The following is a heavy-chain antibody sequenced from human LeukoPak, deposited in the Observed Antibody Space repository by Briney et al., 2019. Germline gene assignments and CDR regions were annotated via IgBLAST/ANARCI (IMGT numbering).Heavy chain of an antibody. J-gene: IGHJ4*02. CDR3: ARDRFFGVVSTAFDY. D-gene: IGHD3-3*01. Sequence: PGGSLRLSCAASGFTFSDYYMSWIRQAPGKGLEGVSYISSSGSTIYYADSVKGRFTISRDNAKNSLYLQMNSLRAEDTAVYYCARDRFFGVVSTAFDYWGQGTLVTVSS. CDR1: GFTFSDYY. CDR2: ISSSGSTI. V-gene: IGHV3-11*04.